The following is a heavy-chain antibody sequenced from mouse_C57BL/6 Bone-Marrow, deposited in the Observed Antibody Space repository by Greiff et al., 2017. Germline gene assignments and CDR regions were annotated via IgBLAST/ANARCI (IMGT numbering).Heavy chain of an antibody. J-gene: IGHJ3*01. CDR1: GYTFTSSW. CDR2: IDPSDSET. V-gene: IGHV1-52*01. Sequence: QVQLQQPGAELVRPGSSVKLSCKASGYTFTSSWMHWVKQRPRQGLEWIGNIDPSDSETNYNQKFKDKATLTVDKSSSTAYMQLSSLTSEDSAVYYCARWDDPRFAYWGQGTLVTVSA. CDR3: ARWDDPRFAY. D-gene: IGHD2-3*01.